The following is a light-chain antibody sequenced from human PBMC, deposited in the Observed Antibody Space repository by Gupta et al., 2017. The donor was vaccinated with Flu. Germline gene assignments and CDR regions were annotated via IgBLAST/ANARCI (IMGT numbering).Light chain of an antibody. V-gene: IGLV10-54*04. CDR1: SNNVGNHG. Sequence: TATLTCTGNSNNVGNHGAAWLHQHPAHPPTVLFVSNNNRPSGISDRFSSSRSGNTASLTTTGLQPDDDADYYCSASDSSLTVVVFGGGTKVTVL. CDR3: SASDSSLTVVV. J-gene: IGLJ3*02. CDR2: SNN.